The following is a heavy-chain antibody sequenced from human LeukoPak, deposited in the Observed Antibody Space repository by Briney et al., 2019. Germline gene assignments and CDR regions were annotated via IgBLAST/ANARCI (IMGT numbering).Heavy chain of an antibody. J-gene: IGHJ4*02. V-gene: IGHV3-30*02. Sequence: PGGSLRLSCAASGFTFSSYGTHWVRQAPGKGPEWVAFVHYDGSNKYYADSVKGRFTVSRDNSKNTVYLEMNSLNSEDTAVYYCAKDPWDYWGQGTLVTVPS. CDR2: VHYDGSNK. CDR1: GFTFSSYG. CDR3: AKDPWDY.